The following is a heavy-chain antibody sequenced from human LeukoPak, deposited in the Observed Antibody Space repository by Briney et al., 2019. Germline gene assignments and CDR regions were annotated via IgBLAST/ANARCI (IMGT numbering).Heavy chain of an antibody. D-gene: IGHD6-19*01. CDR3: ARDLHLWSPQCLGYNYYGMDV. Sequence: SETLSLTCTVSGGPLRNYYWTWVRQPPGKGVEWIGYIYYNGGTNYNPSLTSRGTISLETTKKQCFRRRVSVTAADTAVYFCARDLHLWSPQCLGYNYYGMDVWGEGTPVTVSS. CDR2: IYYNGGT. V-gene: IGHV4-59*01. CDR1: GGPLRNYY. J-gene: IGHJ6*04.